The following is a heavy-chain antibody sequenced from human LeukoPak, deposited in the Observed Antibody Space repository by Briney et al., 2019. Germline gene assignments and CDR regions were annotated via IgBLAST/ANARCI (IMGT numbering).Heavy chain of an antibody. Sequence: PGESLKISCKGSGYSFTSYWINWVRQMPGKGLEWMGTIDPSDSYTNYSPSFQGHVTISADKSISTAYLQWSSLKASDTAMYYCARRPPYSSNWYYFDYWGQGTLVTVS. D-gene: IGHD6-13*01. CDR1: GYSFTSYW. CDR3: ARRPPYSSNWYYFDY. J-gene: IGHJ4*02. CDR2: IDPSDSYT. V-gene: IGHV5-10-1*01.